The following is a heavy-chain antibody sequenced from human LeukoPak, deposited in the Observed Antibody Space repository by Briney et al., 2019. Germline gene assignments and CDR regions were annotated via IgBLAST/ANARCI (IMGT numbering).Heavy chain of an antibody. Sequence: GGSLRLSCAASGFTFSSYEMNWVRQAPGKRLEWVSYISSSAGSIYLADTVKDRFSVSRDNAKNSLYLQMTSLRAENTGIYYCARVLLSGYDRPIDFWGQGTLVTVSS. CDR2: ISSSAGSI. CDR1: GFTFSSYE. CDR3: ARVLLSGYDRPIDF. D-gene: IGHD5-12*01. J-gene: IGHJ4*02. V-gene: IGHV3-48*03.